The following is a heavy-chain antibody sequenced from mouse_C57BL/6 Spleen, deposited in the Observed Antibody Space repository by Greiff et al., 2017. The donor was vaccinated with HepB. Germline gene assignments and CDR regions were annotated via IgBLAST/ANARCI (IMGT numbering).Heavy chain of an antibody. CDR2: VYPGDGDT. J-gene: IGHJ3*01. D-gene: IGHD1-1*01. CDR1: GYAFSSSW. CDR3: ASRYYYGSSRDWFAY. Sequence: QVQLQQSGPELVKPGASVKISCKASGYAFSSSWMNWVKQRPGKGLEWIGRVYPGDGDTNYNGKFKGKATLTADKSSSTAYMQLSSLTSEDSAVYFCASRYYYGSSRDWFAYWGQGTLVTVSA. V-gene: IGHV1-82*01.